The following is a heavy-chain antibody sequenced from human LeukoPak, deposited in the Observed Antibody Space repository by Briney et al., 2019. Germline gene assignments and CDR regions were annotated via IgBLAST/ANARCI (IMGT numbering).Heavy chain of an antibody. CDR1: GFTVSSNY. CDR3: ARDEVGVIYGRNTNAFDI. Sequence: PGGSLRLSCAASGFTVSSNYMSWVRQAPGKGLEWVSVIYSGGSTYYADSVKGRFTISRDNSKNTLYLQMNSLRAEDTAVYYCARDEVGVIYGRNTNAFDIWGQGTMVTVSS. CDR2: IYSGGST. V-gene: IGHV3-66*01. J-gene: IGHJ3*02. D-gene: IGHD3-16*02.